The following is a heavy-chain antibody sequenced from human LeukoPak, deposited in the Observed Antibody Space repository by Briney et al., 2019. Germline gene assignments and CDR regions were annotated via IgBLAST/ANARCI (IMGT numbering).Heavy chain of an antibody. CDR1: GFTFSSYE. Sequence: GGSLRLSCAASGFTFSSYEMNWVRQAPGKGLEWVSYISSSGSTIYYADSVKGRFTISRDNAKNSLYLQMNSLRAEDTAVYYCARDRDPKYYDFWSGYYKGDYYYYYGMDVWGQGTTATVSS. V-gene: IGHV3-48*03. CDR2: ISSSGSTI. CDR3: ARDRDPKYYDFWSGYYKGDYYYYYGMDV. J-gene: IGHJ6*02. D-gene: IGHD3-3*01.